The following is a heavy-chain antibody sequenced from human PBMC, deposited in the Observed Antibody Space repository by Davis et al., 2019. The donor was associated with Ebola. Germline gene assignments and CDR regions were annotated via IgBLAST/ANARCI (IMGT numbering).Heavy chain of an antibody. J-gene: IGHJ5*02. CDR2: ISNTGAT. Sequence: SETLSLTCTVSGISISSSPYYWGWVRQSPVRGLEWIGSISNTGATYYIPSLESRVSMSVGTSNNQLSLTLRSVTASDTAVYYCARLSSPWGQGILVTVSS. CDR3: ARLSSP. V-gene: IGHV4-39*01. CDR1: GISISSSPYY.